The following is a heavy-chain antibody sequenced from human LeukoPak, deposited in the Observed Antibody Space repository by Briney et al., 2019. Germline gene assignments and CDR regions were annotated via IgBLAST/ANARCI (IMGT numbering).Heavy chain of an antibody. V-gene: IGHV3-30*02. CDR2: IRYDGGNK. CDR1: GFTFSSYG. CDR3: AKDGAYSSGWYYGYYYYYMDV. J-gene: IGHJ6*03. D-gene: IGHD6-19*01. Sequence: GGSLRLSCAASGFTFSSYGMHWVRQAPGKGLEWVAFIRYDGGNKYYADSVKGRFTISRDNSKNTLYLQMNSLRAEDTAVYYCAKDGAYSSGWYYGYYYYYMDVWGKGTTVTVSS.